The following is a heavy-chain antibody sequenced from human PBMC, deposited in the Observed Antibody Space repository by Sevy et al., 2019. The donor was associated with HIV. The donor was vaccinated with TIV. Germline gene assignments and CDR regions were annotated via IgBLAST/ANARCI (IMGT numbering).Heavy chain of an antibody. CDR1: GYTFTSNG. CDR3: ARDRGYCSGGSCYIQQ. Sequence: VKVSCRASGYTFTSNGIAWVRQAPGPGLEWVGWINTNNGNANYAQKYQGKVTMTTDTSTSKGYMELRSLRSDDTAMYYCARDRGYCSGGSCYIQQWGQGTLVTVSS. J-gene: IGHJ1*01. V-gene: IGHV1-18*01. D-gene: IGHD2-15*01. CDR2: INTNNGNA.